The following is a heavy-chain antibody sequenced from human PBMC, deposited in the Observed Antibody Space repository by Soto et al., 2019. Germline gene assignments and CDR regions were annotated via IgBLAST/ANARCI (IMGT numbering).Heavy chain of an antibody. V-gene: IGHV4-30-4*01. CDR2: IYYSGST. J-gene: IGHJ4*02. Sequence: ASETLSLTCTVSGGSISSGDYYWSWIRQPPGKGLEWIGYIYYSGSTYYNPSLKSRVTIPVDTSKNQFSLKLSSVTAADTAVYYCARVPTVTTGFDYWGQGTLVTVSS. CDR3: ARVPTVTTGFDY. CDR1: GGSISSGDYY. D-gene: IGHD4-17*01.